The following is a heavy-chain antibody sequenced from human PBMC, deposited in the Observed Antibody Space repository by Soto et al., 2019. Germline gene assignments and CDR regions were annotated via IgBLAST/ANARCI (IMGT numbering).Heavy chain of an antibody. CDR3: ARSMVPIVVVPAQLLCDFDY. J-gene: IGHJ4*02. D-gene: IGHD2-2*01. CDR1: GYTFTGYY. CDR2: INPNSGGT. V-gene: IGHV1-2*02. Sequence: GASVKVSCKASGYTFTGYYMHWVRQAPGQGLEWMGWINPNSGGTNYAQKFQGRVTMTRDTSISTAYMELSRLRSDDTAVHYCARSMVPIVVVPAQLLCDFDYWGQGTLVTVSS.